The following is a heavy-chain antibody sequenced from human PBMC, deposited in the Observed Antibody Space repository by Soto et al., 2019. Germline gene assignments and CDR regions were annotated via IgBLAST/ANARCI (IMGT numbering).Heavy chain of an antibody. V-gene: IGHV3-30*18. D-gene: IGHD6-13*01. J-gene: IGHJ4*02. CDR1: GFTFSSYG. CDR2: ISYDGSNK. CDR3: AKGSSRSSWYYFDY. Sequence: SGGSLRLSCAASGFTFSSYGMHWVRQAPGKGLEWVAVISYDGSNKYYADSVKGRFTISRDNSKNTLYLQMNSLRAEDTAVYYCAKGSSRSSWYYFDYWGQGTLVTVSS.